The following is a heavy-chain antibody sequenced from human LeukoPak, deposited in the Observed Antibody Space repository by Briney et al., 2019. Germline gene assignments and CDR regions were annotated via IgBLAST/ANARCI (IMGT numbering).Heavy chain of an antibody. D-gene: IGHD6-6*01. CDR1: GGSISSRPYY. V-gene: IGHV4-39*07. CDR2: ISYSGTT. Sequence: SETLSLTCTVSGGSISSRPYYWGWVRQPPGNGLEWIGTISYSGTTYYSPSLKSRVTISLDTSKNQFSLKLSSVTAADTAIYYCARDFSSSSTVYYYYYMDVWGKGTTVTVSS. CDR3: ARDFSSSSTVYYYYYMDV. J-gene: IGHJ6*03.